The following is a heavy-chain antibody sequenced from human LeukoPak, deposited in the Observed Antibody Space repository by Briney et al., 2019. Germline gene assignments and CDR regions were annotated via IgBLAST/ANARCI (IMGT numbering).Heavy chain of an antibody. CDR1: GGTFSSYT. V-gene: IGHV1-69*02. J-gene: IGHJ5*02. Sequence: SVKLSCKASGGTFSSYTISWVRQAPGQGLEWMGRIIPILGIANYAQKFQGRVTITADKYTSTAYMELSHLRTEDTAVYYCARSNSARDCGGDCQVFDPWGQGTLVTVSS. D-gene: IGHD2-21*01. CDR2: IIPILGIA. CDR3: ARSNSARDCGGDCQVFDP.